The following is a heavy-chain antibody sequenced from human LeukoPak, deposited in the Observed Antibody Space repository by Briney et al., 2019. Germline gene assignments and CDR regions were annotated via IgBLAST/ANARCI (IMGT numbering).Heavy chain of an antibody. CDR3: ASGGLVSRYLDH. D-gene: IGHD3-9*01. CDR2: ISSTSIYT. CDR1: GFTFSSYA. V-gene: IGHV3-21*05. Sequence: GGSLRLSCAASGFTFSSYAMHWVRQAPGKGLEWVSDISSTSIYTNYADSVKGRFTISRDNAKNSLYLQMNSLRAEDTAVYYCASGGLVSRYLDHWGQGTLVTVSP. J-gene: IGHJ4*02.